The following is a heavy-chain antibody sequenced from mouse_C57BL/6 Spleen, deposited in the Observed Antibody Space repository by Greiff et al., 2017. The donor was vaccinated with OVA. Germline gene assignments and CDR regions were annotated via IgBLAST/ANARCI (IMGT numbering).Heavy chain of an antibody. V-gene: IGHV3-1*01. Sequence: EVKVVESGPGMVKPSQSLSLTCTVTGYSITSGYDWHWIRHFPGNKLEWMGYISYSGSTNYNPSLKSRISITHDTSKNHFFLKLNSVTTEDTATYYCARDEQLGGAFAYWGQGTLVTVSA. CDR1: GYSITSGYD. J-gene: IGHJ3*01. D-gene: IGHD4-1*02. CDR2: ISYSGST. CDR3: ARDEQLGGAFAY.